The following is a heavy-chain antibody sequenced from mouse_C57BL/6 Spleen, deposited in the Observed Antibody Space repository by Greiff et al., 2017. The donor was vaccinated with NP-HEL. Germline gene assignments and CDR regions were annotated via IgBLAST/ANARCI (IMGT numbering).Heavy chain of an antibody. CDR1: GFTFTDYY. D-gene: IGHD1-1*01. V-gene: IGHV7-3*01. CDR3: ASHYYGSAMDY. CDR2: IRNKANGYTS. Sequence: EVKVVESGGGLVQPGGSLSLSCAASGFTFTDYYMSWVRQPPGKALEWLGFIRNKANGYTSAYSASVKGRFTIYRDNSQSLLYLQRNALRAEDSATYYCASHYYGSAMDYWGQGTSVTVSS. J-gene: IGHJ4*01.